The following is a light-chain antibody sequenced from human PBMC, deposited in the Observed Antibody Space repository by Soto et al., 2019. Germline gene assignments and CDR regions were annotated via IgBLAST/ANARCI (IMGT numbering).Light chain of an antibody. Sequence: EIVMTQSPATLSVSPGERATLSCRASQSVSSNLAWYQQKPGQAPRLLIYGASIRATGIPARFSGSGSGTEFTLTISGLQSEDCAVDDCQHYNNWPLYTFGQGTKLVIK. V-gene: IGKV3D-15*01. CDR3: QHYNNWPLYT. CDR2: GAS. CDR1: QSVSSN. J-gene: IGKJ2*01.